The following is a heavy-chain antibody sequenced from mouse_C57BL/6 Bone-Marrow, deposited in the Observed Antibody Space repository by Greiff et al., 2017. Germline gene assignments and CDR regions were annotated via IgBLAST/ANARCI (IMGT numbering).Heavy chain of an antibody. Sequence: DVHLVESGGGLVKPGGSLKLSCAASGFTFSSYAMSWVRQTPEKRLEWVATISDGGSYTYYPDNVKGRFTISRDNAKNNLYLQMNHLKSEDTAMYYCERDEVGYAMDYWGQGTSVTVSS. J-gene: IGHJ4*01. D-gene: IGHD1-1*01. CDR1: GFTFSSYA. V-gene: IGHV5-4*01. CDR3: ERDEVGYAMDY. CDR2: ISDGGSYT.